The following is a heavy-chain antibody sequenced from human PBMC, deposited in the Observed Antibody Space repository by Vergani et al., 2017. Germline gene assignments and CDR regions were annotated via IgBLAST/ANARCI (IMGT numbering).Heavy chain of an antibody. CDR3: AHRRGSKWGGVFDY. CDR1: GFSLSTSGVG. J-gene: IGHJ4*02. V-gene: IGHV2-5*01. Sequence: QITLKESGPTLVKPTQTLTLTCTFSGFSLSTSGVGVGWIRQPPGKALEWLALIYWSDDKRYSPSLKSRLTITKDTSKNQVVLTMTNMDPVDTATYYCAHRRGSKWGGVFDYWGQGTLVTVSS. CDR2: IYWSDDK. D-gene: IGHD3-10*01.